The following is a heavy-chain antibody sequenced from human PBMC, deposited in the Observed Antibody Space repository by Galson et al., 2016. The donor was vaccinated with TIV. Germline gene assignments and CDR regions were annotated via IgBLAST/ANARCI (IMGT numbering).Heavy chain of an antibody. CDR1: GFTFSNYA. Sequence: SLRLSCAASGFTFSNYAMNWVRQGPGKGLEWVSVVSGSGGSTYYADSVKGRFTVSRDNSKNTLYLQMNSLRAEDTAVYYCAKNRKTIDYWGQGTLVTVSS. CDR2: VSGSGGST. V-gene: IGHV3-23*01. CDR3: AKNRKTIDY. D-gene: IGHD2/OR15-2a*01. J-gene: IGHJ4*02.